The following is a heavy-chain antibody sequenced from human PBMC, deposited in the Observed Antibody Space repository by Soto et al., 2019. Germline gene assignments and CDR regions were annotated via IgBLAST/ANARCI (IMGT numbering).Heavy chain of an antibody. V-gene: IGHV3-21*01. CDR2: ISSSSSYI. J-gene: IGHJ4*02. Sequence: GGSLRLSCAASGFTFSSYSMNWVRQAPGKGLEWVSSISSSSSYIYYADSVKGRFTISRDNAKNSLYLQMNSLRAEDTAVYYCARDERDYSNHDYWGQGTLVTVSS. D-gene: IGHD4-4*01. CDR3: ARDERDYSNHDY. CDR1: GFTFSSYS.